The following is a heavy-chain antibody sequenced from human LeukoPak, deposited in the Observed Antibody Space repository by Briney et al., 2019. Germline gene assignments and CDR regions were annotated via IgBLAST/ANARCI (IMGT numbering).Heavy chain of an antibody. CDR1: GGSISSGSYY. Sequence: SETLSLTCTVSGGSISSGSYYWSWIRQPAGKGLEWIGRIYTSGSTNYNPSLKSRVTISVDTSKNQFSLKLSSVTAADTAVYYCARDSCSGGSCYPDYWGQGTLVTVSS. CDR2: IYTSGST. J-gene: IGHJ4*02. CDR3: ARDSCSGGSCYPDY. D-gene: IGHD2-15*01. V-gene: IGHV4-61*02.